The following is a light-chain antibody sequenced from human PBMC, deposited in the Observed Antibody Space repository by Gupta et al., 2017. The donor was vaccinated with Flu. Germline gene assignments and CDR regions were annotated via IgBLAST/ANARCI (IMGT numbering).Light chain of an antibody. CDR1: QSRLAASNNQDF. Sequence: IVLTQSPDSLAVSLGERATINCKSSQSRLAASNNQDFLAWFQKKPGQPPRVLIYWASTRQSGVPDRFSGSGSGTDFTLTISSLQAEDMAVYYCHQVDSAPLTFGQGTQLEIK. J-gene: IGKJ5*01. CDR2: WAS. V-gene: IGKV4-1*01. CDR3: HQVDSAPLT.